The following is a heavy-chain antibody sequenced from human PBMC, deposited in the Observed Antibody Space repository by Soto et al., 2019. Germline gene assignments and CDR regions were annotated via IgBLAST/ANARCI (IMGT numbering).Heavy chain of an antibody. CDR1: GGSISSYY. J-gene: IGHJ3*02. D-gene: IGHD3-10*01. CDR3: ARVWGGAFDI. Sequence: QVQLQESDPGLVKPSETLSLTCTVSGGSISSYYWSWIRQPPGKGLEWIGYIYYSGSTNYNPSLKKRVTISVDTSKNKFSLKLSSVTAADTAVYYCARVWGGAFDIWGQGTMVTVSS. V-gene: IGHV4-59*01. CDR2: IYYSGST.